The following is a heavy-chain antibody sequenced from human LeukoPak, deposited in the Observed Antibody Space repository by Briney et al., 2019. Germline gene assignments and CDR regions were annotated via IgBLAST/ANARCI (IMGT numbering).Heavy chain of an antibody. CDR1: GGSISSYY. CDR2: IYYSGST. Sequence: SETLSLTCTVSGGSISSYYWSWIRQPPGKGLEWIGYIYYSGSTNYNPSLKSRVTISVDTSENQFSLKLSSVTAADTAVYYCAKHLRRRFFSKTLGFDPWGQGTLVTVSS. D-gene: IGHD3-3*01. V-gene: IGHV4-59*08. CDR3: AKHLRRRFFSKTLGFDP. J-gene: IGHJ5*02.